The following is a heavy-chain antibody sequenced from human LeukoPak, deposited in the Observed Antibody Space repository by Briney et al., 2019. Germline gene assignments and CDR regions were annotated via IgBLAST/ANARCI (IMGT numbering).Heavy chain of an antibody. CDR2: VSGSGTTT. CDR3: VRATTASFDI. CDR1: GFTFGNYA. D-gene: IGHD1-1*01. Sequence: GGSLRLSCAASGFTFGNYAMSWVRQAPGKGLEWVSGVSGSGTTTYYADSVKGRFTISRDNAKNTLLLQMTSLRAEDTAVYFCVRATTASFDIWGQGTMVTVSS. V-gene: IGHV3-23*01. J-gene: IGHJ3*02.